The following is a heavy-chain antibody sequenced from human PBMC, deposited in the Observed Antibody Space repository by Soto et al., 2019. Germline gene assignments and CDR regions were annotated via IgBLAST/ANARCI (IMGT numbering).Heavy chain of an antibody. CDR1: GDSVSSNSAA. D-gene: IGHD3-9*01. V-gene: IGHV6-1*01. CDR2: TYYRSKWYN. CDR3: ARGKNPYYDILTGSTTAILFDY. Sequence: SQTLSLTCAISGDSVSSNSAAWNWIRQSPSRGLEWLGRTYYRSKWYNDYAVSVKSRITINPDTSKNQFSLQLNSVTPEDTAVYYCARGKNPYYDILTGSTTAILFDYWGQGTLVTVS. J-gene: IGHJ4*02.